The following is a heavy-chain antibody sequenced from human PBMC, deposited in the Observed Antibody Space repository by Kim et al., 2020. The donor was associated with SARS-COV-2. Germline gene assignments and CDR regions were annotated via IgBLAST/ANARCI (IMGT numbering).Heavy chain of an antibody. Sequence: NYGQRFQGRVTITADESTSTAYMELSSLRSEDTAVYYCARGRGIQFIFDYWGQGTLVTVSS. V-gene: IGHV1-69*01. CDR3: ARGRGIQFIFDY. D-gene: IGHD4-4*01. J-gene: IGHJ4*02.